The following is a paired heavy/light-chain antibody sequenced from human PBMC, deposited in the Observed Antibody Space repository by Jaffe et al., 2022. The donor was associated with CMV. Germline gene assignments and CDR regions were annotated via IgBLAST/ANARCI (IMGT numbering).Heavy chain of an antibody. V-gene: IGHV4-4*07. Sequence: QVHLQESGPGLVKPSETLSLTCIVSGGSVSDYYWSWVRQSAGKGLEWIGRYYDGGNTIYNPSLRSRVTLSGDTSKNKVSLTLTSVTAADTAVYYCVRDCGSSTSCRRGDEYIYGLDVWGQGTTVTVSS. CDR1: GGSVSDYY. D-gene: IGHD2-2*01. CDR2: YYDGGNT. J-gene: IGHJ6*02. CDR3: VRDCGSSTSCRRGDEYIYGLDV.
Light chain of an antibody. V-gene: IGKV1-NL1*01. CDR2: AAS. J-gene: IGKJ1*01. CDR3: QQYFNTPWT. CDR1: QHIINS. Sequence: DIQMTQSPSSLSAAVGDRVTITCRASQHIINSLAWYQQKPGKAPKLLVYAASRLESGAPSRLSGSGSGTDYTLTIGSLQPEDFATYYCQQYFNTPWTFGQGTTVEI.